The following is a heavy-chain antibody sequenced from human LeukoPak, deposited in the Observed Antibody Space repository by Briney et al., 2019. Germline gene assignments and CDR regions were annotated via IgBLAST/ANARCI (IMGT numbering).Heavy chain of an antibody. D-gene: IGHD6-19*01. CDR3: ARDPGYSSGWFDY. CDR2: ISASSNFI. Sequence: GGSLRLSCVVSGFTFSSYSMSWVRQAPGKGLEWVSSISASSNFISYADSVKGRFTISRDNAKKSLYLQMNSVRAEDTAVYYCARDPGYSSGWFDYWGQGALVTVSS. J-gene: IGHJ4*02. CDR1: GFTFSSYS. V-gene: IGHV3-21*01.